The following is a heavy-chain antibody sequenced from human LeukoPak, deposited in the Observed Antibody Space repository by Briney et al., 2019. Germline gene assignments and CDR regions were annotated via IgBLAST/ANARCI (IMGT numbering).Heavy chain of an antibody. J-gene: IGHJ4*02. D-gene: IGHD3-16*01. CDR2: ISGSCGST. V-gene: IGHV3-23*01. CDR1: VFTFSIYA. Sequence: GGCLRLSCAASVFTFSIYAMSWAPHAPGKGLEWVSAISGSCGSTYYADSAKGRFTISRDNSKNTLYLQMNSLRAEDTAVYYCAKVMTTHYWGQGTLVTVSS. CDR3: AKVMTTHY.